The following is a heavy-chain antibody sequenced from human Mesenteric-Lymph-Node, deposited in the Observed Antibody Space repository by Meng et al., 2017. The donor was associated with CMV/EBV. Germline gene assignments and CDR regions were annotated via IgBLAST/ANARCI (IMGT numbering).Heavy chain of an antibody. CDR3: ARGSDIPVNNY. J-gene: IGHJ4*02. V-gene: IGHV4-34*01. CDR1: GGSFSGDY. CDR2: INHSGVP. Sequence: QVHLQQWGAGLLKPSETLSLTCAVYGGSFSGDYWSWIRQPPGKGLEWIGEINHSGVPNYNPSLKSRVTIPLDRSKTQFSLKLSSVTAEDTAVYYCARGSDIPVNNYWGQGTLVTVSS. D-gene: IGHD2-15*01.